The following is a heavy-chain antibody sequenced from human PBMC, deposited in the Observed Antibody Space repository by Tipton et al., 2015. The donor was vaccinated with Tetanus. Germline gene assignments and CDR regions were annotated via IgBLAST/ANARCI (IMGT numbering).Heavy chain of an antibody. CDR1: GGSISGSGYF. D-gene: IGHD3-16*01. V-gene: IGHV4-30-4*08. J-gene: IGHJ6*02. CDR3: ARDHGITWGGMGYYYGMDV. CDR2: IYYSGST. Sequence: TLSLTCNVSGGSISGSGYFWNWIRQPPGKGLESIGYIYYSGSTYYNPSLKSRVTISVDTSKSQFSLRLSSVTAADTAVYYCARDHGITWGGMGYYYGMDVWGQGTTVTVSS.